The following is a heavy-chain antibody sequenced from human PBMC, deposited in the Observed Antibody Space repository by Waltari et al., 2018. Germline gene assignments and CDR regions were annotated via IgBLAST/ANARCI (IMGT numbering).Heavy chain of an antibody. V-gene: IGHV4-38-2*02. CDR1: GYSIRSGYY. CDR2: SYHSRST. Sequence: QVQLQESGPGLVKPSETLSLTCAVSGYSIRSGYYWGWIRQPPGKGLEWIGSSYHSRSTYHNPSLKSRCTISVETSKTQSSRKLSSVTAADTAVYYCARDRIVVVPAAADYYYGMDVWGQGTTVTVSS. D-gene: IGHD2-2*01. CDR3: ARDRIVVVPAAADYYYGMDV. J-gene: IGHJ6*02.